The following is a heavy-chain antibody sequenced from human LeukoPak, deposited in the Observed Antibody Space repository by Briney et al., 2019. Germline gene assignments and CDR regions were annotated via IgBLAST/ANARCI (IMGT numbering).Heavy chain of an antibody. V-gene: IGHV4-34*01. J-gene: IGHJ2*01. Sequence: SETLSLTCAVYGGSFSGYYWSWIRQPPGKGLEWIGEINHSGSTNYNPSLKSRVTISVDTSKNQFSLKLSSVTAADTAVYYCARQTARSGYYLTCGWYFDLWGRGTLVTVSS. D-gene: IGHD3-22*01. CDR3: ARQTARSGYYLTCGWYFDL. CDR2: INHSGST. CDR1: GGSFSGYY.